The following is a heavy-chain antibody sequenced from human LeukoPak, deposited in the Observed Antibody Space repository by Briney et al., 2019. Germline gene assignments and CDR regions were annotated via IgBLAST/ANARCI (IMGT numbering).Heavy chain of an antibody. D-gene: IGHD3-3*01. J-gene: IGHJ5*02. CDR1: GGSISSGGYY. CDR2: IYYSGST. Sequence: SETLSLTCTVSGGSISSGGYYWSWIRQHPGKGLEWIGYIYYSGSTYYNPSLKSRVTISVDTSKNQFSLKLSSVTAADTAVYYCARGRGTIFGVVNPTNWFDPWGQGTLVTVSS. CDR3: ARGRGTIFGVVNPTNWFDP. V-gene: IGHV4-31*03.